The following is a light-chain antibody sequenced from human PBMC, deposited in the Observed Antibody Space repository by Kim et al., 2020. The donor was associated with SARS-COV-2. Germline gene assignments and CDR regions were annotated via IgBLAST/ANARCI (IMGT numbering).Light chain of an antibody. CDR2: KDS. V-gene: IGLV3-27*01. J-gene: IGLJ2*01. CDR3: YSATDNNIV. Sequence: SVSPGQTGRSTCSGNVLAKKYARWFQQKPGQAPVVVIYKDSERPSGIPERFSGSSSGTSVTLTISGAQVEDEADYYCYSATDNNIVFGGGTQLTVL. CDR1: VLAKKY.